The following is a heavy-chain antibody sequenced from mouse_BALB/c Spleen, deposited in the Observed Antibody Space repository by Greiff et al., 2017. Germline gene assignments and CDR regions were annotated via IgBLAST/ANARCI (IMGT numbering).Heavy chain of an antibody. CDR1: GFNIKDTY. J-gene: IGHJ3*01. CDR2: IDPANGNT. V-gene: IGHV14-3*02. CDR3: ARDYYGEGFAY. Sequence: VQLQQSGAELVKPGASVKLSCTASGFNIKDTYMHWVKQRPEQGLEWIGRIDPANGNTKYDPKFQGKATITADTSSNTAYLQLSSLTSEDTAVYYCARDYYGEGFAYWGQGTLVTVSA. D-gene: IGHD1-1*01.